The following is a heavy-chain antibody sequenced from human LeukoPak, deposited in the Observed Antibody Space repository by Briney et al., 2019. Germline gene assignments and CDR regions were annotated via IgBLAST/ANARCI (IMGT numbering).Heavy chain of an antibody. D-gene: IGHD6-13*01. CDR2: ISGSGGST. CDR1: GFTFRSYA. J-gene: IGHJ4*02. Sequence: GGSLRLSCAASGFTFRSYAMNWVRQAPGKGLEWVSVISGSGGSTYYADSVKGRFAISRDNSKNTLYLQINSLRSEDTAVYYCARDPVYASSWQYGSSVPNFDYWGQGTLVTVSS. V-gene: IGHV3-23*01. CDR3: ARDPVYASSWQYGSSVPNFDY.